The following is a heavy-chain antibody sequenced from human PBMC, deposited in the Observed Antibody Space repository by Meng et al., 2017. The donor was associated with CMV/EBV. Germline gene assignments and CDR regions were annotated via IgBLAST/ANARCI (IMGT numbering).Heavy chain of an antibody. D-gene: IGHD6-13*01. V-gene: IGHV3-21*01. CDR3: AYKTYRVDSSSWGPFDY. J-gene: IGHJ4*02. Sequence: SCKASGFTFSSYSMNWVRQAPGKGLEWVSSISSSSSYIYYADSVKGRFTISRDNAKNSLCLQMNSLRAEDTAVYYCAYKTYRVDSSSWGPFDYWGQGTLVTVSS. CDR2: ISSSSSYI. CDR1: GFTFSSYS.